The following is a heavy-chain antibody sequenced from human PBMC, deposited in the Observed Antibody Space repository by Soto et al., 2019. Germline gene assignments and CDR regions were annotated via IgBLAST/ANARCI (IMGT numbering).Heavy chain of an antibody. D-gene: IGHD2-8*01. CDR2: ISDNSSVI. J-gene: IGHJ4*02. V-gene: IGHV3-48*02. CDR1: GFTFSTYS. Sequence: GGSLRLSCAASGFTFSTYSINWVRQAPGKGLEWISYISDNSSVIYYADAVKGRFTISRDNAKNSLYLQMNSLRDEDTAVYYCARDRDAYCSKGICSGPYFDYWGQGTLGTAPQ. CDR3: ARDRDAYCSKGICSGPYFDY.